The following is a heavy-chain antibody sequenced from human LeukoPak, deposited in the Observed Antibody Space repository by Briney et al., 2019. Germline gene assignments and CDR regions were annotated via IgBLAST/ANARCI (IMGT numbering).Heavy chain of an antibody. V-gene: IGHV1-69*04. CDR3: ASLAVAGTLGSDY. CDR1: GGTFSSYA. J-gene: IGHJ4*02. CDR2: IIPILGIA. Sequence: ASVKVSCKASGGTFSSYAISWVRQAPGQGLEWMGRIIPILGIANYAQKSQGRVTITADKSTSTAYMELSSLRSEDTAVYYCASLAVAGTLGSDYWGQGTLVTVSS. D-gene: IGHD6-19*01.